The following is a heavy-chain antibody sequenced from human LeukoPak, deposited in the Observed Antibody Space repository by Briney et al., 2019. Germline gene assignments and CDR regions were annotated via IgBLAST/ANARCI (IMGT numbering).Heavy chain of an antibody. Sequence: PSETLSLTCTVSGGSISSFFWSWIRQPPGKGLEWIGYVHSSGSTKYNPSLKSRLIISVDMSKDQFSLKLRSVSVADTAVYYCARLAPGNYDILTGDPKVVFDYWGQGALGTVSS. D-gene: IGHD3-9*01. CDR1: GGSISSFF. J-gene: IGHJ4*02. CDR3: ARLAPGNYDILTGDPKVVFDY. CDR2: VHSSGST. V-gene: IGHV4-59*01.